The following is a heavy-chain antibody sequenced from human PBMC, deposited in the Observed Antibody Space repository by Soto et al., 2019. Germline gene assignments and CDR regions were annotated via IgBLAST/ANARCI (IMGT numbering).Heavy chain of an antibody. Sequence: SETLSLTCTVSGGSISSYYWSWIRQPAGKGLEWIGRIYTSGSTNYNPSLKSRVTMSVDTSKNQFSLKLSSVTAADTAVYYCARAGYSGYEEKYYYGMDVWGQGTTVTVSS. D-gene: IGHD5-12*01. CDR1: GGSISSYY. CDR3: ARAGYSGYEEKYYYGMDV. V-gene: IGHV4-4*07. CDR2: IYTSGST. J-gene: IGHJ6*02.